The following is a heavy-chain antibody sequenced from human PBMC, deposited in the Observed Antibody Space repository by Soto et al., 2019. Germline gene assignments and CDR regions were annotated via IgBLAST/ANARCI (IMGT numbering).Heavy chain of an antibody. CDR2: IWYDGSNK. Sequence: GGSLRLSCAASGCIFSDFGMHWVRQAPGKGLEWVAVIWYDGSNKYYADSVRGRFTVSRDNSKNTLFLQMDSLRADDTAVYYCARGNGHNSGTFDYWGPGTLVTVSS. V-gene: IGHV3-33*01. J-gene: IGHJ4*02. CDR3: ARGNGHNSGTFDY. D-gene: IGHD1-1*01. CDR1: GCIFSDFG.